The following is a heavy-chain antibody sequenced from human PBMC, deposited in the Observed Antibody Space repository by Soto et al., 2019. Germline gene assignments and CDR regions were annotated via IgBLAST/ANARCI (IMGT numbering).Heavy chain of an antibody. CDR2: IKNKIEGGTT. D-gene: IGHD2-8*01. J-gene: IGHJ5*01. V-gene: IGHV3-15*01. CDR3: TPNGKFAY. Sequence: EVQLVESGGGLVKPGGSLRLSCAASGFTLSNDWVSWVRQAPGKGLEWVGRIKNKIEGGTTDYAVPVKGRFTSSRDDTKNRLYLQMNSLLTEATAVYYCTPNGKFAYWGPGPPVPVS. CDR1: GFTLSNDW.